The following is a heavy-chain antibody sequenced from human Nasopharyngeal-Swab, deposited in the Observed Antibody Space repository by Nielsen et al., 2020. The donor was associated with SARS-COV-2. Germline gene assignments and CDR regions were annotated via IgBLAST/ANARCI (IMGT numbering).Heavy chain of an antibody. V-gene: IGHV3-74*01. J-gene: IGHJ5*02. CDR2: INSDGSST. D-gene: IGHD7-27*01. Sequence: GESPKISCAASGFTFSSYWMHWVRQAPGKGLVWVPRINSDGSSTSYADSVKGRFPIPRDNAKNTLYLQMNSLRAEDTAVYYCAREAQLGEEDWFDPWGQGTLVTVSS. CDR3: AREAQLGEEDWFDP. CDR1: GFTFSSYW.